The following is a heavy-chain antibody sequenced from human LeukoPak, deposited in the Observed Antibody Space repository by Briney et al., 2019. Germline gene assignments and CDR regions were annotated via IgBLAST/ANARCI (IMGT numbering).Heavy chain of an antibody. V-gene: IGHV3-74*01. CDR2: INSDGSST. Sequence: GGSLRLSCAASGFTFSSFWIHWVRQATGKGLVWVSRINSDGSSTSYADSVKGRFTISRDNAKNTLYLQMNRRRAEGTAVYYCASDLYDTSGYYPDYWGQGTLVTVSS. CDR1: GFTFSSFW. D-gene: IGHD3-22*01. J-gene: IGHJ4*02. CDR3: ASDLYDTSGYYPDY.